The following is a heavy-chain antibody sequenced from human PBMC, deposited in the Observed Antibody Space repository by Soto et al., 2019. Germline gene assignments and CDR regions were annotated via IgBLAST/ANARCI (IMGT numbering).Heavy chain of an antibody. J-gene: IGHJ4*02. V-gene: IGHV1-2*02. CDR1: GYTFTAYS. CDR2: FNPNSGDT. Sequence: QVQLVHSEAEVKKPGASVKVSCKASGYTFTAYSMHWVRQAPGQGLEWVGWFNPNSGDTIYAQKLQGRVTLTRDTSIGTAYMELYSLTSDDTAVYYCAREAAAVISLDYWGQGTLVTVSS. CDR3: AREAAAVISLDY. D-gene: IGHD6-13*01.